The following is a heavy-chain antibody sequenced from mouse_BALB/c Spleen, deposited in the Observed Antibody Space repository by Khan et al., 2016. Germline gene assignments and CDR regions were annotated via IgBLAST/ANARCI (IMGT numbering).Heavy chain of an antibody. J-gene: IGHJ2*01. Sequence: VQLQESGADLVRPRSSVKISCKASGFAFSIYWMNWVKQRPGQGLEWIGQIFPGDGDTDYNGKFKGTATLTADESSSTAYMQLSNLTSEDSAVYFCARGGGRGFDYWGQGTTLTVSS. CDR2: IFPGDGDT. CDR1: GFAFSIYW. CDR3: ARGGGRGFDY. V-gene: IGHV1-80*01. D-gene: IGHD1-1*02.